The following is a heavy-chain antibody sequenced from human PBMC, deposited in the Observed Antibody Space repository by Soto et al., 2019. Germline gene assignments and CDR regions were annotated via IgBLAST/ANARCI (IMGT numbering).Heavy chain of an antibody. CDR2: IWSDGSNK. D-gene: IGHD3-22*01. CDR1: GFIFRGGG. CDR3: ARYYYDSSGYYPL. J-gene: IGHJ4*02. V-gene: IGHV3-33*01. Sequence: PGGSLRLSFAESGFIFRGGGRHRIRQAPGKGLEWVAVIWSDGSNKYYADSVKGRFTISRDNSKNTLYLQMNSLRAEDTAVYYCARYYYDSSGYYPLWGQGTLVTVSS.